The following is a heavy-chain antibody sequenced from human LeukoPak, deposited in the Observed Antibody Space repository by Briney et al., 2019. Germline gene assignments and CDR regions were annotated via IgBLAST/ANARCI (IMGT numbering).Heavy chain of an antibody. CDR1: GGSIRNYY. D-gene: IGHD3-22*01. J-gene: IGHJ4*02. Sequence: SETLSLTCTVSGGSIRNYYWSWIRQPPGKGLECIGYIFYSGDTNFNPSLESRVTISVDTSNNQFSLKLTSVAAADTAVYYCARVLHRTNYSDRRGYLYFDLWGQGTLVTVSS. V-gene: IGHV4-59*01. CDR3: ARVLHRTNYSDRRGYLYFDL. CDR2: IFYSGDT.